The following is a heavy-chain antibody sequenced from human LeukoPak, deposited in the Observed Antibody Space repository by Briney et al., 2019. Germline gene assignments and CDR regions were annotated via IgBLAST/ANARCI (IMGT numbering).Heavy chain of an antibody. V-gene: IGHV1-24*01. D-gene: IGHD3-22*01. CDR3: ASGPAYYYDSSGYRNYYYGMDV. J-gene: IGHJ6*02. Sequence: ASVKVSCKVSGYTLTELSMHWMRQAPGKGLEWMGGFDPEDGETIYAQKFQGRVTMTEDTSTDTAYMELSSLRSEDTAVYYCASGPAYYYDSSGYRNYYYGMDVWGQGTTVTVSS. CDR1: GYTLTELS. CDR2: FDPEDGET.